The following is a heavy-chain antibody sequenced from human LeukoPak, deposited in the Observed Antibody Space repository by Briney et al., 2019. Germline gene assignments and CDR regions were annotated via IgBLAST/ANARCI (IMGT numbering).Heavy chain of an antibody. J-gene: IGHJ4*02. CDR2: ISAYNGNT. Sequence: ASVKVSCKASGYTFTSYGISWVRQAPGQGLEWMGWISAYNGNTNYAQKLQGRVTMTTDTSTSTAYMELRSLRSDDTAVYYCARTSFFYDDSSGYPDYWGQGTLVTVSS. V-gene: IGHV1-18*01. CDR1: GYTFTSYG. D-gene: IGHD3-22*01. CDR3: ARTSFFYDDSSGYPDY.